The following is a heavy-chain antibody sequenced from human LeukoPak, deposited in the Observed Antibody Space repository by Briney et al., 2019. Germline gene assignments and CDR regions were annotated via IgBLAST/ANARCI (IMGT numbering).Heavy chain of an antibody. Sequence: PSQTLSLTCAVSGGSISSGGYSWSWIRQPPGKGLEWIGYIYHSGSTYYNPSLKSRVTISVDRSKNQFSLKLSSVTAADTAVYYCARGGDDYSNYGRFNHWGQGTLVTVSS. CDR3: ARGGDDYSNYGRFNH. CDR1: GGSISSGGYS. CDR2: IYHSGST. D-gene: IGHD4-11*01. J-gene: IGHJ5*02. V-gene: IGHV4-30-2*01.